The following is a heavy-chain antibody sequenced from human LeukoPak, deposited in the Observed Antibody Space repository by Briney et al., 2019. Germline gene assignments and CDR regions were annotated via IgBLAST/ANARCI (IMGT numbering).Heavy chain of an antibody. V-gene: IGHV4-59*01. D-gene: IGHD3-16*01. CDR3: TRLQDSGLADY. CDR2: IHSTGIT. J-gene: IGHJ4*02. CDR1: GGSISGYY. Sequence: SETLSLTCTVSGGSISGYYWSWMRQPPGEGLEWIAYIHSTGITKYNPYLKSRLTISVDMSETQVSLRLASVTAADTAVYYCTRLQDSGLADYWGQGTLVTVSS.